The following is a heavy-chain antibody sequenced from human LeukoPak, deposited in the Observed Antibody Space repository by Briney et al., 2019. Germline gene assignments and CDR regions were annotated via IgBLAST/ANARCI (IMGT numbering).Heavy chain of an antibody. Sequence: PSETLSLTCAVSGGSISNGGYSWSWIRQPPGKGLEWIGYIYDSGSAYYNPSLKSRVTISVDRSKNHFSLRLSSVTAADTAVYYCARGDSRRGAWYLDLWGRGTLVTVSS. CDR1: GGSISNGGYS. D-gene: IGHD6-13*01. CDR2: IYDSGSA. J-gene: IGHJ2*01. V-gene: IGHV4-30-2*01. CDR3: ARGDSRRGAWYLDL.